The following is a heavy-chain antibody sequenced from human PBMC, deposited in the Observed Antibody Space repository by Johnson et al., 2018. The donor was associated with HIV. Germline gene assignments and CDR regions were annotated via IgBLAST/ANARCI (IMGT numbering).Heavy chain of an antibody. Sequence: VQLVESGGGLVQPGGSLRLSCAASGFTFSSYDMHWVRQVTGKGLEWVSAIGTAGDTYYPGSVKGRFTISRENAKNSLYLQMNSLRAGDTAVYYCARSYCSGGSCYLGAFDIWGQGTMVTVSS. CDR1: GFTFSSYD. V-gene: IGHV3-13*01. J-gene: IGHJ3*02. CDR2: IGTAGDT. CDR3: ARSYCSGGSCYLGAFDI. D-gene: IGHD2-15*01.